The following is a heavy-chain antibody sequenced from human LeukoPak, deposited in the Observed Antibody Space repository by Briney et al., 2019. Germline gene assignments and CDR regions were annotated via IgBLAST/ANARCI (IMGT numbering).Heavy chain of an antibody. D-gene: IGHD4-17*01. Sequence: GGSLRLSCAASGFTFTNYGMHWVRQAPGKGLEWVAVISYDGSNKYYADSVKGRFTISRDNSKNTLYLQMNSLRAEDTAVYYCAKDRGMTTVIYNWFDPWGQGTLVTVSS. J-gene: IGHJ5*02. V-gene: IGHV3-30*18. CDR2: ISYDGSNK. CDR3: AKDRGMTTVIYNWFDP. CDR1: GFTFTNYG.